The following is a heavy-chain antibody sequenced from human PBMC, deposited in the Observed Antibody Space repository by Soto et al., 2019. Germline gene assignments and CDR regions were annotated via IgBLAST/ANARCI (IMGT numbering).Heavy chain of an antibody. D-gene: IGHD6-19*01. CDR1: GYTFTSFD. Sequence: ASVKVSCKASGYTFTSFDINWVRQATGQGLEWMGWMNPNSGNTGYTQKFQGRVTMTRNTSISTAYMELSSLRSEDTAVYYCARDIAVAGTYYYSYGMDVWGQGTTVTASS. CDR2: MNPNSGNT. V-gene: IGHV1-8*01. J-gene: IGHJ6*02. CDR3: ARDIAVAGTYYYSYGMDV.